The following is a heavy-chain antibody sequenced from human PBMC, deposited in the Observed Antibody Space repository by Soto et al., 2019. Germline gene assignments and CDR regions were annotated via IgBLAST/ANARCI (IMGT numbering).Heavy chain of an antibody. CDR3: AKPSSGYCSGGSCHSGNFDL. CDR2: ISRGSGDDT. J-gene: IGHJ3*01. Sequence: EVQLLESGGGLVQPGGSLRLSCAASGFTFSSYAMTWVRQASGKGLEWVSIISRGSGDDTFYADSVKGRFTISRDNSKNALYLQMSSVRAEDTSIYYCAKPSSGYCSGGSCHSGNFDLCGLGTVVTVSS. V-gene: IGHV3-23*01. CDR1: GFTFSSYA. D-gene: IGHD2-15*01.